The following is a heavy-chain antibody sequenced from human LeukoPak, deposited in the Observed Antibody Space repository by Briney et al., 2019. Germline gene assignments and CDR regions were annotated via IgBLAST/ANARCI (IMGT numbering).Heavy chain of an antibody. J-gene: IGHJ4*02. V-gene: IGHV3-30*04. Sequence: GGSLRLSCAASGFTFSSYAMHWVRQAPGKGLEWVAVISYDGSNKYYADSVKGRFTISRDNAKNSLYLQMSSLRAEDTAIYYCVRTEGGIRGLSPDYWGQGTLVTVSS. CDR2: ISYDGSNK. D-gene: IGHD3-10*01. CDR1: GFTFSSYA. CDR3: VRTEGGIRGLSPDY.